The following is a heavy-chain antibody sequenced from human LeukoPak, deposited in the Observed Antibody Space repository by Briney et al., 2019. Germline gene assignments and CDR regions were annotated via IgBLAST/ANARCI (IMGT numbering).Heavy chain of an antibody. CDR1: GSSISSAYY. V-gene: IGHV4-38-2*02. J-gene: IGHJ5*02. CDR2: IFRTGST. Sequence: NPSETLSLTCTVSGSSISSAYYWGWIRQPPGKGLEWIGNIFRTGSTYYNPSLKSRVAISVDTSKNQFSLRLSSVTAADTAVYYCARRSTVVGMGWFDPWGQGTLVTVSS. CDR3: ARRSTVVGMGWFDP. D-gene: IGHD2-21*01.